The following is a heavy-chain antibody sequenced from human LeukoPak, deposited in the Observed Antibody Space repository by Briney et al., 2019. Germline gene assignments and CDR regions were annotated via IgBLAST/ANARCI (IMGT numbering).Heavy chain of an antibody. J-gene: IGHJ4*02. Sequence: ASVKVSCKASGYTFGAYGITWVRQAPGQGLEWMAWTSGTGYNTDYTQRFQGRVSVTTDTSTSTAFLEVRSLGSEDTAIYYCARSQCPDSTSCYYFFYFDFWGQGTPVTVSS. CDR3: ARSQCPDSTSCYYFFYFDF. V-gene: IGHV1-18*01. D-gene: IGHD2-2*01. CDR2: TSGTGYNT. CDR1: GYTFGAYG.